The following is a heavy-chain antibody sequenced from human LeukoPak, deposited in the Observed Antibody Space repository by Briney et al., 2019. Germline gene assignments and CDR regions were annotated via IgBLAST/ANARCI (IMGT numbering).Heavy chain of an antibody. CDR2: ISGSGGST. Sequence: GGSLILSCAASGFTFSSYAMSWVRQAPGKGLEWVSAISGSGGSTYYADSVKGRFTISRDNSKNTLYLQMNSLRAEDTAVYYCAKVRDSSSSDSYFDYWGQGTLVTVSS. CDR1: GFTFSSYA. V-gene: IGHV3-23*01. CDR3: AKVRDSSSSDSYFDY. D-gene: IGHD6-6*01. J-gene: IGHJ4*02.